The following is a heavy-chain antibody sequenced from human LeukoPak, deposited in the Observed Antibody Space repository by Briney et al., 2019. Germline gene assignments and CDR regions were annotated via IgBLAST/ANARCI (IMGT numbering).Heavy chain of an antibody. J-gene: IGHJ5*02. D-gene: IGHD3-3*01. CDR1: GFTVSSNY. CDR3: ARGQRITIFGVVNTARMNWFDP. Sequence: GGSLRLSCAASGFTVSSNYMSWVRQAPGKGLEWVSVIYSGGSTYYADSVKGRFTISRDNSKNTLYLQMNSLRAEDTAVYYCARGQRITIFGVVNTARMNWFDPWGQGTLVTVSS. V-gene: IGHV3-66*01. CDR2: IYSGGST.